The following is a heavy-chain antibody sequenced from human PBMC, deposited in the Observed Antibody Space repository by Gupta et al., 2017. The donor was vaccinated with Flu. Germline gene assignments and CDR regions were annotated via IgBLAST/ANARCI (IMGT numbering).Heavy chain of an antibody. CDR3: AREAVGVKYYFDY. Sequence: QLQLQESGPGLVKPSETLSLTCTVSGGSISSSSYYWGWIRQPPGKGLEWIGNIYYSGSTYYNPSLKSRVTISVDTSENQFSLKLSSVTAADTAVYYCAREAVGVKYYFDYWGQGTLVTVSS. CDR1: GGSISSSSYY. J-gene: IGHJ4*02. V-gene: IGHV4-39*02. D-gene: IGHD1-26*01. CDR2: IYYSGST.